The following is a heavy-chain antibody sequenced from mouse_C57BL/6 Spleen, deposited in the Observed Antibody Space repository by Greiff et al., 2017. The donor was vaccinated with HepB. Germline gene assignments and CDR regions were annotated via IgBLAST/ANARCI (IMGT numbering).Heavy chain of an antibody. Sequence: VQRVESGPELVKPGASVKISCKASGYAFSSSWMNWVKQRPGKGLEWIGRIYPGDGDTNYNGKFKGKATLTADKSSSTAYMQLSSLTSEDSAVYFCAEGTGHFDYWGQGTTLTVSS. V-gene: IGHV1-82*01. CDR3: AEGTGHFDY. J-gene: IGHJ2*01. D-gene: IGHD2-14*01. CDR2: IYPGDGDT. CDR1: GYAFSSSW.